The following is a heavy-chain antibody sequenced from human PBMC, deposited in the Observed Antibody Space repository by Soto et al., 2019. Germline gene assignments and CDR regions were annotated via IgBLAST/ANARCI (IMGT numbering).Heavy chain of an antibody. Sequence: SETLSVTCTASGGSIMSYNWNWLRQPPGKALEWIGYVYNSGSTNYNPSLKSRVTISVDTSKNQFSLKVNSVTAADTAVYYCARRAVVAVTGSLDNWLDPWGQGILVTV. J-gene: IGHJ5*02. V-gene: IGHV4-59*01. D-gene: IGHD2-21*01. CDR3: ARRAVVAVTGSLDNWLDP. CDR1: GGSIMSYN. CDR2: VYNSGST.